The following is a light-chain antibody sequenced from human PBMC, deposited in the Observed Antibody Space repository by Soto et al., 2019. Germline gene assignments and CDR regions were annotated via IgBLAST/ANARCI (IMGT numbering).Light chain of an antibody. V-gene: IGKV2-28*01. Sequence: DIVMTQSPLSLPVTPGEPASISCRSSQSLLHSNGYNYLDWYLQKPGQSPQLLIYLGSNRASGVPDRFSGSGSGTDFTPKISRVEAEDVGVYYCMEPLQSLTFGQGTKVDIK. J-gene: IGKJ1*01. CDR3: MEPLQSLT. CDR2: LGS. CDR1: QSLLHSNGYNY.